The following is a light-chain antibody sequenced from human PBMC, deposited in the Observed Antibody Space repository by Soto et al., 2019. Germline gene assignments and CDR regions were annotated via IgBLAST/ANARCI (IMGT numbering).Light chain of an antibody. CDR3: QQFSSPPFFP. CDR1: QSVFKGSNNKDC. V-gene: IGKV4-1*01. J-gene: IGKJ2*01. Sequence: DIVMTQSPDSLAVSLGERATINCKSSQSVFKGSNNKDCLAWYQQKPGQPPKLLIYWASTRESGVPDRFSGSGSGTDVTLTISSLQAEDVAIYYCQQFSSPPFFPFGQGTKVEIK. CDR2: WAS.